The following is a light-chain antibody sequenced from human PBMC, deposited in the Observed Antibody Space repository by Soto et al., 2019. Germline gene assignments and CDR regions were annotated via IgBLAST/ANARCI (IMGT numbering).Light chain of an antibody. J-gene: IGLJ1*01. CDR3: ISYTDRQSYL. V-gene: IGLV2-14*03. CDR2: AVS. Sequence: QSVLTQPASVSGSPGQSITISCSGTSSDIGSYNHVAWYQQFPGKSPKLMIYAVSDRPSGVSDRFSGSKSGITASLTISGHQTEDEADYYCISYTDRQSYLFGTGTKVTVL. CDR1: SSDIGSYNH.